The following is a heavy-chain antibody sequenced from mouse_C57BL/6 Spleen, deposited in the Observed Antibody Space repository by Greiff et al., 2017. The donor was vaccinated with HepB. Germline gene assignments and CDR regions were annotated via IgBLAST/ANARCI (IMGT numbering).Heavy chain of an antibody. V-gene: IGHV5-6*01. J-gene: IGHJ2*01. CDR3: ARPSTMMTPYYFDY. CDR2: ISSGGSYN. CDR1: GFTFSSYG. D-gene: IGHD2-13*01. Sequence: EVKLVESGGDLVKPGGSLKLSCAASGFTFSSYGMSWVRQTPDKRLGWVATISSGGSYNYYPDSVKGRFTISRDNAKNTLYLQMSSLKSEDTAMYYCARPSTMMTPYYFDYWGQGTTLTVSS.